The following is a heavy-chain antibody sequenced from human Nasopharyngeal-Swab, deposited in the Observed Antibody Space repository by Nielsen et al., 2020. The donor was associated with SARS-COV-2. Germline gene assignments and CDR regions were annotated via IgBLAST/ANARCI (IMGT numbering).Heavy chain of an antibody. CDR2: ISGSGGST. J-gene: IGHJ4*02. CDR3: AKPPYCSSTSRPFDY. D-gene: IGHD2-2*01. Sequence: GESLKISCAASGFTFSSYAMSWVRQAPGKGLEWVSAISGSGGSTYYADSVKGRFTISRDNSKNTLYLQMNSLRAEDTAVYYCAKPPYCSSTSRPFDYWGQGTLVTVSS. V-gene: IGHV3-23*01. CDR1: GFTFSSYA.